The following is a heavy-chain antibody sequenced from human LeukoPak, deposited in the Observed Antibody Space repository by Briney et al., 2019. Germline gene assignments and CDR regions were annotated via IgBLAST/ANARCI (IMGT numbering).Heavy chain of an antibody. D-gene: IGHD6-13*01. CDR1: GGSISSYY. CDR3: ARDPGADSWYSLLGPWYFDL. V-gene: IGHV4-30-4*01. J-gene: IGHJ2*01. Sequence: SETLSLTCTVSGGSISSYYWSWIRQPPGKGLEWIGYIYYSGSTYYNPSLKSRVTISVDTSKNQFSLKLSSVTAADTAVYYCARDPGADSWYSLLGPWYFDLWGRGTLVTVSS. CDR2: IYYSGST.